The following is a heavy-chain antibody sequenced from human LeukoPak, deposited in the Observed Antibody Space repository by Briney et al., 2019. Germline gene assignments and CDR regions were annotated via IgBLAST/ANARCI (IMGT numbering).Heavy chain of an antibody. CDR2: INEDETQK. CDR1: GFTFSRSW. CDR3: TASKRFWGLSDS. D-gene: IGHD3-16*01. J-gene: IGHJ4*02. V-gene: IGHV3-7*01. Sequence: PGGSLRLSCAASGFTFSRSWMTWVRQAPGKGLEWVANINEDETQKYYVDSVKGRFSISRDNAKTSGYLQMDSLRADDTAIYYCTASKRFWGLSDSWGQGTLVTVSS.